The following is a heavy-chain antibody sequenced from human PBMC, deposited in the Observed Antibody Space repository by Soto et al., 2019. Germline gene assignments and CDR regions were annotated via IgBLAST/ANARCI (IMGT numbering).Heavy chain of an antibody. CDR3: ARDRFRSGYCSGGSCQNYYYYGMDV. J-gene: IGHJ6*02. Sequence: PGESLKISCAASGFTFSSYGMHWVRQAPGKGLEWVAVIWYDGSNKYYADSVKGRFTISRDNSKNTLYLQMNSLRAEDTAVYYCARDRFRSGYCSGGSCQNYYYYGMDVWGQGTTVTVSS. V-gene: IGHV3-33*01. CDR1: GFTFSSYG. CDR2: IWYDGSNK. D-gene: IGHD2-15*01.